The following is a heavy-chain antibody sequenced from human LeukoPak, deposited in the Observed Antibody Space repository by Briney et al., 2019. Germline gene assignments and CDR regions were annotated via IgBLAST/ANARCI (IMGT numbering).Heavy chain of an antibody. CDR2: IYYSGST. CDR1: GCSISSYY. CDR3: ARGARGHYDILTGYYWAYYMDV. V-gene: IGHV4-59*01. D-gene: IGHD3-9*01. Sequence: SETLSLTCTVSGCSISSYYWSWIRQPPGKGLEWIGYIYYSGSTNYNPSLKSRVTISVDTSKNQFSLKLSSVTAADTAVYYCARGARGHYDILTGYYWAYYMDVWGKGTTVAISS. J-gene: IGHJ6*03.